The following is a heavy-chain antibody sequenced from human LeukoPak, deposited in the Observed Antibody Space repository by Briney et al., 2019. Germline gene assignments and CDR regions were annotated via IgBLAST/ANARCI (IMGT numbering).Heavy chain of an antibody. J-gene: IGHJ4*02. CDR3: ARILAYCGGDCYYYFDY. V-gene: IGHV4-39*07. D-gene: IGHD2-21*02. CDR1: GGSISSSSYY. Sequence: SETLSLTCTVSGGSISSSSYYWGWIRQPPGKGLEWIGSIYYSGSTNYNPSLKSRVTISVDTSKNQFSLKLSSVTAADTAVYYCARILAYCGGDCYYYFDYWGQGTLVTVSS. CDR2: IYYSGST.